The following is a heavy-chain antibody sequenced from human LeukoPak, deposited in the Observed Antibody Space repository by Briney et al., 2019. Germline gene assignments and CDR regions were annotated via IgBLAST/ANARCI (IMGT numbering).Heavy chain of an antibody. V-gene: IGHV4-31*11. J-gene: IGHJ4*02. CDR3: ARGESLDY. CDR1: GGSISSGGYS. CDR2: IYYSGST. Sequence: SETLSLTCAVSGGSISSGGYSWSWIRQPPGKGLEWIGYIYYSGSTYYNPSLKSRVTISVDTSKNQFSLKLSSVTAADTAVYYCARGESLDYWGQGTLVTVAS. D-gene: IGHD5-24*01.